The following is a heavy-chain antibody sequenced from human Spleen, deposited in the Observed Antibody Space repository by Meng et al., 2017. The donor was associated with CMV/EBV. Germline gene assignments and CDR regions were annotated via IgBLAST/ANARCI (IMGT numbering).Heavy chain of an antibody. J-gene: IGHJ2*01. CDR1: VSSNSAA. CDR3: ARESRWLQFYWYFDL. D-gene: IGHD5-24*01. V-gene: IGHV6-1*01. Sequence: VSSNSAAWNWIRQSTSRGLEWLGRTYYRSKWYNDYAVSVKSRITINPDTSKNQFSLQLNSVTPEDTAVYYCARESRWLQFYWYFDLWGRGTLVTVSS. CDR2: TYYRSKWYN.